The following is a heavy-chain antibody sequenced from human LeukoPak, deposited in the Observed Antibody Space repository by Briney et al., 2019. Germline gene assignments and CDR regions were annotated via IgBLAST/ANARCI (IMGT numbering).Heavy chain of an antibody. J-gene: IGHJ5*02. CDR3: ARRQYNYDTRSDWFDP. CDR1: ASSFTHYW. D-gene: IGHD3-22*01. Sequence: GESLKISCQGSASSFTHYWIAWVRQMPGKGLKWMGMIYPSDSDTRYSPPFEGQVTISADKSISTAYLQWSSLKASDTAMYYCARRQYNYDTRSDWFDPWGQGTLVTVSP. CDR2: IYPSDSDT. V-gene: IGHV5-51*01.